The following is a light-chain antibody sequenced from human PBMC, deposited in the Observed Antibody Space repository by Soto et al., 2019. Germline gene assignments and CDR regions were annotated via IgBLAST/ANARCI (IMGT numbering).Light chain of an antibody. CDR1: QSISSY. Sequence: DIQMTQSPSSLSASVGDRVTITCRASQSISSYLNWYQQKPRKAPKLLIYAASSLQSGVPSRFSGSGSGSDFSLTISSLQPEDSATYYCQQSYSTHTFGQGTKLEIK. CDR3: QQSYSTHT. CDR2: AAS. J-gene: IGKJ2*01. V-gene: IGKV1-39*01.